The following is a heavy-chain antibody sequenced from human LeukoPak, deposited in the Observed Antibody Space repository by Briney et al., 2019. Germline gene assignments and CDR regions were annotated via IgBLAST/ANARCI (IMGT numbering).Heavy chain of an antibody. CDR3: ATTYYYDSSGYYPFDY. CDR2: ISSNGGST. V-gene: IGHV3-64D*09. CDR1: GFSFSRYA. D-gene: IGHD3-22*01. Sequence: GGSLRLSCSASGFSFSRYAMHWVRQAPGKGLEYVSAISSNGGSTYYADSVKGRFTISRDNSKNTLYLQMSSLRAEDPAVYYCATTYYYDSSGYYPFDYWGQGTLVTVSS. J-gene: IGHJ4*02.